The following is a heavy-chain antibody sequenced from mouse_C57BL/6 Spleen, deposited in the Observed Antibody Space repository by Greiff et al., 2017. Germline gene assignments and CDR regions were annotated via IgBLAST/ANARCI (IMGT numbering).Heavy chain of an antibody. J-gene: IGHJ4*01. Sequence: EVQLVESGGGLVQPGGSLSLSCAASGFTFTDYYMSWVRQPPGKALEWLGFIRNKANGYTTEYSASVKGRFTISRDNSQSILYLQMNALRAEDSATYYCARYTHDGYYNYYAMDYWGQGTSVTVSS. CDR1: GFTFTDYY. V-gene: IGHV7-3*01. CDR3: ARYTHDGYYNYYAMDY. CDR2: IRNKANGYTT. D-gene: IGHD2-3*01.